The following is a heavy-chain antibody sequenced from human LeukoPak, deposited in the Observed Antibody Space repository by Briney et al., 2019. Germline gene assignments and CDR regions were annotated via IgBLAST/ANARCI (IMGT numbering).Heavy chain of an antibody. V-gene: IGHV4-34*01. Sequence: PSETLSLTCAVYGGSFICYYWSSIRQPPGKGLEWIGEINYSGSTNYNPSLKSRVTISVDTPKNQFSLKLSSVTDADTAVYYCARGYYDILTGQAPFDYWGQGTLVTVSS. CDR3: ARGYYDILTGQAPFDY. CDR1: GGSFICYY. J-gene: IGHJ4*02. D-gene: IGHD3-9*01. CDR2: INYSGST.